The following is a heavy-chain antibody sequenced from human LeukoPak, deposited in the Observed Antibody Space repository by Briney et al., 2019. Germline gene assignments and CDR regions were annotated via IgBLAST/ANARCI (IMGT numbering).Heavy chain of an antibody. CDR3: ERQNGVGLFILP. CDR2: IYYSGNT. CDR1: GDSISTSNSY. J-gene: IGHJ4*02. V-gene: IGHV4-39*01. D-gene: IGHD3-3*01. Sequence: SETLSLTCAVSGDSISTSNSYWVWIRRPPGKGLEWVGSIYYSGNTYYNPSLKSRVTISVDTSKNQFSLELTSVTAADTAVYYCERQNGVGLFILPGGQGTLVTVSS.